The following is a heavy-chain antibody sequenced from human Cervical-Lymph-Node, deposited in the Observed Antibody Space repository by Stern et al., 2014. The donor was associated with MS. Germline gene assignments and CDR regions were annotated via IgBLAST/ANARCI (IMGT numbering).Heavy chain of an antibody. V-gene: IGHV5-51*01. CDR1: GYSFSAYW. Sequence: VQLGQSGAEVKKPGESLKLSCKGSGYSFSAYWIAWVRQMPGKGLEWMGIIYPGDSDTRYSLSFQGQVTISADKSISTAYLQWSSLKAADTAMYYCARDYGGYAFDYWGQGTLVTVSS. J-gene: IGHJ4*02. D-gene: IGHD4-17*01. CDR2: IYPGDSDT. CDR3: ARDYGGYAFDY.